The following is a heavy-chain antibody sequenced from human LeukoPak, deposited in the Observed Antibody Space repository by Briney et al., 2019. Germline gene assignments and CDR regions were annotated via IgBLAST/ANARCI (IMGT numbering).Heavy chain of an antibody. V-gene: IGHV1-69*06. CDR3: ARESDGYSAPFDY. CDR2: IIPIFGTA. CDR1: GGTFSSYA. D-gene: IGHD5-24*01. J-gene: IGHJ4*02. Sequence: GASVKVSCKASGGTFSSYAISWVRQAPGQGLEWMGGIIPIFGTANYAQKFQGRVTITADKSTSTAYMELSSLRSEDTAVYYCARESDGYSAPFDYWGQGTLVTVSS.